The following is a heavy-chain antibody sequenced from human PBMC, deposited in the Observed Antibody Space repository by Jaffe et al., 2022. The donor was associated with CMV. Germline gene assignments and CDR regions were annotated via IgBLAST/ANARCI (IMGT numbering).Heavy chain of an antibody. V-gene: IGHV3-48*03. CDR2: ISSSGSII. CDR1: GFTFNNYE. Sequence: EVHLMESGGDLAQPGGSLRLSCVASGFTFNNYEMNWVRQAPGKGLEWVSYISSSGSIIYYADSVKGRFTISRDNAKSSLYLQMNSLRAEDTAVYYCARVYSSSSGKAIDCWGQGTLVTVSS. J-gene: IGHJ4*02. CDR3: ARVYSSSSGKAIDC. D-gene: IGHD6-6*01.